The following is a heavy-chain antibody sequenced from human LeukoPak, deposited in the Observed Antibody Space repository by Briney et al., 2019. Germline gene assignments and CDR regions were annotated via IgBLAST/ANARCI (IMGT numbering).Heavy chain of an antibody. CDR3: ARIAVADGA. D-gene: IGHD6-19*01. V-gene: IGHV3-74*01. Sequence: GGSLRLSCAASGFTFRNSWMHWVRQAPGKGLVWVSRINTDGSDTVYADSVQGRFTSSRDNAKNTLYLQMNSLRVDDTAVYYCARIAVADGAWGQGTLVTVSS. CDR1: GFTFRNSW. J-gene: IGHJ5*02. CDR2: INTDGSDT.